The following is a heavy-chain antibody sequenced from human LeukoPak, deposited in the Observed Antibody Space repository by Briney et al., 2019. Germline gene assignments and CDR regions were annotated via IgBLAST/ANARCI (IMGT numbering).Heavy chain of an antibody. Sequence: PGGSLRLSCAASGFIVSSDFMSWVRQAPGKGLEWVSVIYSGQNTYYADSVKGRFTISRDNSKNTVYLQMNSLRVEDTAVYYCARGLEMTDPFGYWGQGTLVTFSS. J-gene: IGHJ4*02. D-gene: IGHD5-24*01. CDR3: ARGLEMTDPFGY. V-gene: IGHV3-66*02. CDR2: IYSGQNT. CDR1: GFIVSSDF.